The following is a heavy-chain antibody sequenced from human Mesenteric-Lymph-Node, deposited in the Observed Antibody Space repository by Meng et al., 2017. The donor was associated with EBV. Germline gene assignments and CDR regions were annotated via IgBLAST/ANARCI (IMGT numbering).Heavy chain of an antibody. CDR3: AHTRERGATGSFDP. J-gene: IGHJ5*02. D-gene: IGHD1-26*01. CDR2: IYWDDDK. V-gene: IGHV2-5*02. Sequence: QITLKGSGPTLVKPPPTLTLTCSFPGVSLSTSGVGVGWIRQPPGKALEWLALIYWDDDKRYSPSLKSRLTIPKDTSKNQVVLTMTNMDPVDTATYYCAHTRERGATGSFDPWGQGTLVTVSS. CDR1: GVSLSTSGVG.